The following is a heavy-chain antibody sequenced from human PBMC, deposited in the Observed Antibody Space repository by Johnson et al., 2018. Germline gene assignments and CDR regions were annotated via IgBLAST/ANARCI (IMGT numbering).Heavy chain of an antibody. V-gene: IGHV1-58*01. Sequence: QLVESGPEVKKPGTSXKVSCKASGFTFTSSAVQWVRQARGQRLEWIGWIVVGSGNTNYAQKFQARVTITRDMSTSTAYMELSSLRSEDTAVYYCARDPFEQQLGFNDGFDIWGQGTMVTVSS. CDR1: GFTFTSSA. CDR3: ARDPFEQQLGFNDGFDI. CDR2: IVVGSGNT. D-gene: IGHD6-13*01. J-gene: IGHJ3*02.